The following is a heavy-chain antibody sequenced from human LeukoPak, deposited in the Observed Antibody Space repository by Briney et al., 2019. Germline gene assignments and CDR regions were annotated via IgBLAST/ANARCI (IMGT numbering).Heavy chain of an antibody. CDR1: GGSISSSSYY. Sequence: SETLSLTCTVSGGSISSSSYYWGWIRQPPGKGLEWIGSIYYSGSTYYNPSLKSRVTISVDTSKNQFSLKLSSVTAADTAVYYCARGNGILTGYDLDYWGQGTLVTVSS. J-gene: IGHJ4*02. D-gene: IGHD3-9*01. CDR3: ARGNGILTGYDLDY. CDR2: IYYSGST. V-gene: IGHV4-39*07.